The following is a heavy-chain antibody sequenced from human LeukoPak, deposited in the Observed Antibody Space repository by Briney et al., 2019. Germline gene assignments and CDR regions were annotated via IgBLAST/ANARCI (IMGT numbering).Heavy chain of an antibody. Sequence: GGSLRLSCAASGFTFSSYAMHWVRQAPGKGLEWVAVISYDGSNKYYADSVKGRFTISRDNSKNTLYLQMNSLRAEDTAVYYCARGGKDFWSGYYVFDYWGQGTLVTVSS. D-gene: IGHD3-3*01. CDR2: ISYDGSNK. V-gene: IGHV3-30-3*01. J-gene: IGHJ4*02. CDR3: ARGGKDFWSGYYVFDY. CDR1: GFTFSSYA.